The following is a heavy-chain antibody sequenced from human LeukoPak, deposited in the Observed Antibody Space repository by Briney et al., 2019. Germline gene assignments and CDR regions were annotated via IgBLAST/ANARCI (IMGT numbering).Heavy chain of an antibody. D-gene: IGHD5-18*01. CDR1: GGSISSGGYY. CDR2: IYYSGST. V-gene: IGHV4-31*03. CDR3: ARGNFGYSYGNTLPYFDY. J-gene: IGHJ4*02. Sequence: PSETLSLTCTVSGGSISSGGYYWSWIRQHPGKGLEWIGYIYYSGSTYYNPSLKSRVTISVDTSKNQFSLKLSSVTAADTAVYYCARGNFGYSYGNTLPYFDYWGQGTLVTVSS.